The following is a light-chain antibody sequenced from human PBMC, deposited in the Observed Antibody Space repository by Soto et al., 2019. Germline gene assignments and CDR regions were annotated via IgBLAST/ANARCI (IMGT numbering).Light chain of an antibody. CDR1: QSVFSNSKNKNY. J-gene: IGKJ2*01. Sequence: DIVMTQSPDSLAVSLGERATSHCKSSQSVFSNSKNKNYFAWYQQKPVQPPKLLIYWASTRESGVPDRFSGSGSGTDFTLTISSLQAEDVAVYYCQQYFNTPHTFGQGTKLAIK. CDR2: WAS. CDR3: QQYFNTPHT. V-gene: IGKV4-1*01.